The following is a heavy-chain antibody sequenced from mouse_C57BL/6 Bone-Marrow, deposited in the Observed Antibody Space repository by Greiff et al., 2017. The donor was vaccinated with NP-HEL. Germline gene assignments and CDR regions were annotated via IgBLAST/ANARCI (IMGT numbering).Heavy chain of an antibody. V-gene: IGHV14-4*01. CDR1: GFNIKDDY. D-gene: IGHD2-1*01. J-gene: IGHJ3*01. CDR2: IDPENGDT. CDR3: TASRGNYVWFAY. Sequence: EVQLQQSGAELVRPGASVKLSCTASGFNIKDDYMHWVKQRPEQGLEWIGWIDPENGDTEYASKFQGKATITADTSSNTAYLQLSSLTSEDTAVYYCTASRGNYVWFAYWGQGTLVTVSA.